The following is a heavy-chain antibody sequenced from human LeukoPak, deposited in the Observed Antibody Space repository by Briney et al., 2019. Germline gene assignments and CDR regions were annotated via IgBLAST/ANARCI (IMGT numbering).Heavy chain of an antibody. D-gene: IGHD2-8*01. V-gene: IGHV3-7*01. Sequence: PGGSLRLSCAASGFTFSSYWMSWVRQAPGKGLEWVANIKQDGSEKYYVDSVKGRFTISRDNAKNSLYLQMNSLRAEDTAVYYCARAVGYCTNGVCPRAFDMGPRDNGHRLF. CDR1: GFTFSSYW. CDR2: IKQDGSEK. CDR3: ARAVGYCTNGVCPRAFD. J-gene: IGHJ3*02.